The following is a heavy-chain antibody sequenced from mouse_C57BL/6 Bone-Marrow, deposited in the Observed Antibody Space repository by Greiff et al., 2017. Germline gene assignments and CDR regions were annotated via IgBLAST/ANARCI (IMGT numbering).Heavy chain of an antibody. CDR2: IYPGDGDT. Sequence: QVQLQQSGPELVKPGASVKISCKASGYAFSSSWMNWVKQRPGKGLEWIGRIYPGDGDTNYNGKFKGKATLTADKSSSTAYMQLSSLTSEDSAVYFCARWSPYYYGSSYDAMDYWGQGTSVTVSS. V-gene: IGHV1-82*01. CDR3: ARWSPYYYGSSYDAMDY. D-gene: IGHD1-1*01. CDR1: GYAFSSSW. J-gene: IGHJ4*01.